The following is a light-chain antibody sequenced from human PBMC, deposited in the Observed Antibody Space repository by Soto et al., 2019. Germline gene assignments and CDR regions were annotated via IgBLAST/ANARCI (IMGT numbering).Light chain of an antibody. CDR3: QQLRMYPST. Sequence: DLHMTQSPSTLSAYLGDSVTITCRASQSISSWLAWYQQKPGKAPKLLIYKASSLESGVPSRFSGSGSGTDSALTITSLQAEDFATYYCQQLRMYPSTVGGGTKV. CDR1: QSISSW. V-gene: IGKV1-5*03. CDR2: KAS. J-gene: IGKJ4*01.